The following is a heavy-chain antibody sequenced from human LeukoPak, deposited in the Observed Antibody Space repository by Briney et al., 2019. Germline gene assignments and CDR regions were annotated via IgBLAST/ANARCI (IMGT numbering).Heavy chain of an antibody. CDR2: IYYTGNT. Sequence: PSETLSLTCTVSGGSTSSYYWSWIRQPPGRGLEWIGYIYYTGNTNYNPSLKSRVTISVDTSKNQFSLKLTSVTAADTAVYFCARGYSATYGRFDPWGQGTLVTVSS. CDR3: ARGYSATYGRFDP. V-gene: IGHV4-59*01. D-gene: IGHD1-26*01. CDR1: GGSTSSYY. J-gene: IGHJ5*02.